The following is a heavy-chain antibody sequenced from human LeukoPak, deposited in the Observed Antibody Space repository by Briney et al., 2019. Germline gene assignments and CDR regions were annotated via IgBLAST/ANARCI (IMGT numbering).Heavy chain of an antibody. D-gene: IGHD6-19*01. CDR1: GGSISSYY. CDR2: IFSSGST. J-gene: IGHJ4*02. CDR3: ARGGGWSPYYFDY. V-gene: IGHV4-59*01. Sequence: SETLSLICTVSGGSISSYYWSWIRQPPGKGLEWIAYIFSSGSTSYNPSLKSRVTISVDTSKNQFSLKLSSVTAADTAVYYCARGGGWSPYYFDYWGQGTLVTVSS.